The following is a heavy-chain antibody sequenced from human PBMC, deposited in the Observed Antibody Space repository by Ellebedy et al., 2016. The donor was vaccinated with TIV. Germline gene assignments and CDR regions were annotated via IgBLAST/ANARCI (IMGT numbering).Heavy chain of an antibody. Sequence: GGSLRLXXAASGFTFSRHDMHWVRQATGKGLEWVSAIGTAGDTYYPGSVKGRFTISRENAKNSLYLQMNSLRAEDTAVYYCAREKPAAGRDYFYFYGMDVWGQGTTVTVSS. J-gene: IGHJ6*02. CDR3: AREKPAAGRDYFYFYGMDV. CDR2: IGTAGDT. CDR1: GFTFSRHD. V-gene: IGHV3-13*01. D-gene: IGHD6-13*01.